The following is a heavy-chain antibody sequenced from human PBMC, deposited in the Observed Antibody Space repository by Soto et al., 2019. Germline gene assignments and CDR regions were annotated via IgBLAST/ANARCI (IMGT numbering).Heavy chain of an antibody. D-gene: IGHD3-22*01. J-gene: IGHJ3*01. CDR2: ISYDGSMD. Sequence: QVQLVESGGGVVQPGRSLRLSCEASGFTLRTYAMHWVRQAPGKGLEWLAVISYDGSMDFYADSVKGRFTISRDNFKNTLYLQMDSLSVDDTAVYYCARDLFYYDSSRADDAFDVWGQGTRVTVSS. CDR3: ARDLFYYDSSRADDAFDV. V-gene: IGHV3-30-3*01. CDR1: GFTLRTYA.